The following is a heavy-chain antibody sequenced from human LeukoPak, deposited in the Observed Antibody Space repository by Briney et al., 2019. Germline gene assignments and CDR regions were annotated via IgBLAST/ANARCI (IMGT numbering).Heavy chain of an antibody. V-gene: IGHV3-23*01. CDR3: AKTRPLDSSSWSHGDY. J-gene: IGHJ4*02. Sequence: GGSLRLSCAASGFTFSSYAMSWVRQAPGKGLEWVSAISGSGGSTYYGDSVKGRFTISRDNSKNTLYLQMNSLRAEDTAVYYCAKTRPLDSSSWSHGDYWGQGTLVTVSS. D-gene: IGHD6-13*01. CDR2: ISGSGGST. CDR1: GFTFSSYA.